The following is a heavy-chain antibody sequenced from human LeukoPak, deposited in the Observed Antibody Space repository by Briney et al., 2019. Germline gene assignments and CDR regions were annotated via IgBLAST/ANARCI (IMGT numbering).Heavy chain of an antibody. Sequence: GGSLRLSCAASGFTFSSYGMHCVRQAPGKGLEWVAFIRYDGSNKYYADSVKGRFTISRDNSKNTLYLQMNSLRAEDTAVYYCAKESAGIAARGLFDYWGQGTLVTVSS. CDR3: AKESAGIAARGLFDY. CDR1: GFTFSSYG. V-gene: IGHV3-30*02. CDR2: IRYDGSNK. J-gene: IGHJ4*02. D-gene: IGHD6-13*01.